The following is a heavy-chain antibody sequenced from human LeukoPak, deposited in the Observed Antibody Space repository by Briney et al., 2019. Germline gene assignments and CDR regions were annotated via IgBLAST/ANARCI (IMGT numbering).Heavy chain of an antibody. V-gene: IGHV3-23*01. J-gene: IGHJ4*02. Sequence: GGSLRLSCAASGFTFSSYAMSWVRQAPGKGLEWVSAISGSGDSTYYADSVKGRFTISRDNSKNTLYLQMNSLRAEDTAVYYCVKEGDSSSWYDLYDYWGQGTLVTVSS. CDR1: GFTFSSYA. D-gene: IGHD6-13*01. CDR2: ISGSGDST. CDR3: VKEGDSSSWYDLYDY.